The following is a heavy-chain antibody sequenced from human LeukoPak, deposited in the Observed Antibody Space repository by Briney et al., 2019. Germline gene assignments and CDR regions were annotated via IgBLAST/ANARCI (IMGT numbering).Heavy chain of an antibody. CDR2: INWNGGST. CDR3: ARDLSAAGTGGVDY. J-gene: IGHJ4*02. CDR1: GFTFDDHG. D-gene: IGHD6-13*01. V-gene: IGHV3-20*04. Sequence: GGSLRLSCAASGFTFDDHGMSWVRQAPGKGLEWVSGINWNGGSTGYADSVKGRFTISRDNAKNSLYLQMNSLRAEDTALYYCARDLSAAGTGGVDYWGQGTLVTVSS.